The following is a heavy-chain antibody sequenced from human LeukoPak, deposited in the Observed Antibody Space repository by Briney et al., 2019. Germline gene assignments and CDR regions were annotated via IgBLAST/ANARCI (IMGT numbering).Heavy chain of an antibody. CDR1: GLTLSDHY. CDR2: IRNKANSYTT. Sequence: GGSLRLSCSALGLTLSDHYMDWVRQAPGKGLEWVGRIRNKANSYTTEYAASVKGRFTISRDDSKNSLYLQMNSLRAEDTAVYYCAKAGYSYFNWFDPWGQGTLVTVSS. V-gene: IGHV3-72*01. CDR3: AKAGYSYFNWFDP. D-gene: IGHD5-18*01. J-gene: IGHJ5*02.